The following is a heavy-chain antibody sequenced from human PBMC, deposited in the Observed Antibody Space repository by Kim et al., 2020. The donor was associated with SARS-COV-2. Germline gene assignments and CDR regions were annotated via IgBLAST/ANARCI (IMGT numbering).Heavy chain of an antibody. Sequence: ASVKVSCKASGYTFTSYAMHWVRQAPGQRLEWMGWINAGNGNTKYSQKFQGRVTITRDTSASTAYMELSSLRSEDTAVYYCARFLIALGNYFDYWGQGTLVTVSS. CDR2: INAGNGNT. CDR1: GYTFTSYA. V-gene: IGHV1-3*01. J-gene: IGHJ4*02. D-gene: IGHD7-27*01. CDR3: ARFLIALGNYFDY.